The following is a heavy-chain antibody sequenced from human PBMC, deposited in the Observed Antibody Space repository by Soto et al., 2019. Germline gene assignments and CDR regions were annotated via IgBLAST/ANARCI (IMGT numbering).Heavy chain of an antibody. V-gene: IGHV3-30-3*01. CDR3: ATPTSSPYLAY. CDR1: GFTFSSFA. J-gene: IGHJ4*02. D-gene: IGHD2-2*01. Sequence: QVWLVESGGGVVQPGRSLRLSCAASGFTFSSFALHWVRQAPGKGLDWVALVSYDGNNKFYADSVKGRFTISRDNSKKTLHLQMNGLRPEDTAVYYCATPTSSPYLAYWGQGTLVTVSS. CDR2: VSYDGNNK.